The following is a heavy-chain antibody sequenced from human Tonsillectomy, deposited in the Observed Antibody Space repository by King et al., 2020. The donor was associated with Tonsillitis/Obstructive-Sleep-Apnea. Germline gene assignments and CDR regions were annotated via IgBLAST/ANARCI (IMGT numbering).Heavy chain of an antibody. CDR1: GYTFTGFY. J-gene: IGHJ4*02. CDR3: GRAAVRTDILTGDRYYFDY. CDR2: INPNSGGT. Sequence: VQLVESGAEVKKPGASVKVSCKASGYTFTGFYIHWVRQAPGQGLEWMGRINPNSGGTNYAQKFQGSITMTRDTSISTTYMELSRLRSDDTAVYYCGRAAVRTDILTGDRYYFDYWGQGILVTVSS. D-gene: IGHD3-9*01. V-gene: IGHV1-2*06.